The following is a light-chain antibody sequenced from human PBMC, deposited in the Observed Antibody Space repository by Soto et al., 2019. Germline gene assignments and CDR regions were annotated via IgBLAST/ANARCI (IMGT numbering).Light chain of an antibody. CDR2: GAS. CDR3: QQAATFPWT. J-gene: IGKJ1*01. Sequence: EIQMTQSPSSVSASVGERVTITCRASKRISRFLAWYQQKPGRAPSLLIYGASSVQSGVPSRFSGSGSGTDFILTISSLQPEDRATYYCQQAATFPWTFGQGTKVEIK. CDR1: KRISRF. V-gene: IGKV1-12*01.